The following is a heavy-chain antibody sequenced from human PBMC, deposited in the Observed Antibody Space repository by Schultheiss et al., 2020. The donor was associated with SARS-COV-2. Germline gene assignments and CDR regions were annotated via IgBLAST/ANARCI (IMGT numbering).Heavy chain of an antibody. CDR2: ISYDGSNK. Sequence: GESLKISCAASGFTFSSYAMHWVRQAPGKGLEWVAVISYDGSNKYYADSVKGRFTISRDNSKNTLYLQMNSLRAEDTAVYYCARSPLWFRELLDANAFDIWGQGTMVTVSS. V-gene: IGHV3-30-3*01. CDR3: ARSPLWFRELLDANAFDI. D-gene: IGHD3-10*01. J-gene: IGHJ3*02. CDR1: GFTFSSYA.